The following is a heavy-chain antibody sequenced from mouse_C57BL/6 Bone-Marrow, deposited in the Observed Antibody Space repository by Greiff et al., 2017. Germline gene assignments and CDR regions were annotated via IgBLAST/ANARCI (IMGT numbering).Heavy chain of an antibody. J-gene: IGHJ4*01. D-gene: IGHD1-1*01. CDR1: GYSITSGYY. V-gene: IGHV3-6*01. CDR2: ISYDGSN. CDR3: AKIYYYGTPYAMDY. Sequence: EVQLQESGPGLVKPSQSLSLTCSVTGYSITSGYYWNWIRQFPGNKLEWMGYISYDGSNNYNPPLKNRISITRDTSKNQFFLKLNSVTTEDTATYYCAKIYYYGTPYAMDYWGQGTSVTVSS.